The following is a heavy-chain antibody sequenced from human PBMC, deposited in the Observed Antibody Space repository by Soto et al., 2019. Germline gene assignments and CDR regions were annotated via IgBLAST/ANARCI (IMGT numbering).Heavy chain of an antibody. D-gene: IGHD2-2*02. V-gene: IGHV1-69*13. Sequence: SVKVSCKASGGTFSSYAISWVRQAPGQGLEWMGVIIPIFGTANYAQKFQGRVTITADESTSTAYMELSSLRSEDTAVYYCARYANCSSTSCYRPSYYYYGMDVWGQGPTLTVYS. CDR3: ARYANCSSTSCYRPSYYYYGMDV. J-gene: IGHJ6*02. CDR1: GGTFSSYA. CDR2: IIPIFGTA.